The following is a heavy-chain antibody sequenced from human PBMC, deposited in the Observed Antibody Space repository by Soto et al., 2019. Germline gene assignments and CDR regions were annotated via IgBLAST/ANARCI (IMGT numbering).Heavy chain of an antibody. CDR3: ARDKGYFDSTGFDP. CDR2: IYTGGST. D-gene: IGHD3-9*01. J-gene: IGHJ5*02. V-gene: IGHV3-66*01. Sequence: GGSLRLSCAASGFTVSSNYMSWVRQAPGTGLEWVSVIYTGGSTYYADSVKGRFTISGDNSKNTLYLQMNSLRAEDTAVYYCARDKGYFDSTGFDPWGQGTLVTVSS. CDR1: GFTVSSNY.